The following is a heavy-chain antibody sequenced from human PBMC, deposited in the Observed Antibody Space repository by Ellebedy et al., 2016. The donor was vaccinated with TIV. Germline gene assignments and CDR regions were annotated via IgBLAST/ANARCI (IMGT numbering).Heavy chain of an antibody. CDR3: MRPPYPPDGFDV. V-gene: IGHV5-51*01. CDR2: IYPGDSDT. Sequence: KVSCKGSGYSFAKYGIGWVRQMPGKGLEWMGIIYPGDSDTRYSPSFQGQVTISVDKSIDTAFLQLSSLKASDTAIYYCMRPPYPPDGFDVWGQGTKVTVSP. CDR1: GYSFAKYG. J-gene: IGHJ3*01.